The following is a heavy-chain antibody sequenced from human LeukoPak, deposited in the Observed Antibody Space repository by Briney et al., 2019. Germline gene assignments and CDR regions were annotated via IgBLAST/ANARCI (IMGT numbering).Heavy chain of an antibody. CDR2: IYYSGST. V-gene: IGHV4-39*01. J-gene: IGHJ4*02. CDR1: GGSISSSSYY. CDR3: ARSYSHLYYFDY. D-gene: IGHD2-21*01. Sequence: SETLSLTCTVSGGSISSSSYYWGWIRQPPGKGLEWIGSIYYSGSTYYNPSLKRRVTISVDTSKNQFSLKLSSVTAADTAVYYCARSYSHLYYFDYWGQGTLVTVSS.